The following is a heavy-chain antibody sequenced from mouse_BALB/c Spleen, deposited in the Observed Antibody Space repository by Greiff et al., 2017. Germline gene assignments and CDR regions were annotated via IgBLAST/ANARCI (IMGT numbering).Heavy chain of an antibody. CDR2: IYPGNVNT. Sequence: QVQLQQSGPELVKPGASVRISCKASGYTFTSYYIHWVKQRPGQGLEWIGWIYPGNVNTKYNEKFKGKATLTADKSSSTAYMQLSSLTSEDSAVYFCARDYYGSSYAWFAYWGQGTLVTVSA. V-gene: IGHV1S56*01. CDR3: ARDYYGSSYAWFAY. D-gene: IGHD1-1*01. CDR1: GYTFTSYY. J-gene: IGHJ3*01.